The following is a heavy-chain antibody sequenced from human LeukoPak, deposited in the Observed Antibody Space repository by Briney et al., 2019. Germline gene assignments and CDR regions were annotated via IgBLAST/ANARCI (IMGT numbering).Heavy chain of an antibody. CDR2: ISAHSGNT. J-gene: IGHJ4*02. CDR3: ARDLSSGGWTLEFDY. D-gene: IGHD1-1*01. CDR1: GYTFSTYG. Sequence: GASVKVSFKTSGYTFSTYGITWVRQAPGQGIQWIGWISAHSGNTKYAENFQGRISLTIDTSATTAYMEVRSLTSDDTAVYYCARDLSSGGWTLEFDYWGQGSLVTVAS. V-gene: IGHV1-18*01.